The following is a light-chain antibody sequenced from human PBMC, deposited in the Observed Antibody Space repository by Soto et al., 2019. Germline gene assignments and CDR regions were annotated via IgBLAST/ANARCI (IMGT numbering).Light chain of an antibody. Sequence: DTVLTPTPRTRAVSPKGGATGGCRASQSVGNIYLAWYQQKPGQAPRLLIHGASNRASGIPDRFSGSGSGTKFTLTMRRLEPDEFAVYNCQHYRRSARTLGQGTKVDIK. CDR3: QHYRRSART. V-gene: IGKV3-20*01. CDR1: QSVGNIY. J-gene: IGKJ1*01. CDR2: GAS.